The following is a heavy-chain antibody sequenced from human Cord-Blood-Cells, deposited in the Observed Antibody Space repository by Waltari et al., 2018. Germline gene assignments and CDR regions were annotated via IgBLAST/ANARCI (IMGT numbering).Heavy chain of an antibody. CDR1: GGSFSGYY. J-gene: IGHJ4*02. CDR3: ARPATVGATDY. CDR2: LNHSGST. V-gene: IGHV4-34*01. D-gene: IGHD1-26*01. Sequence: QVQLQQWGAGLLKPSETLSLTCAVYGGSFSGYYWSWIRQPPGKGLEWIGELNHSGSTNYNPSLKSRVTISVDTSKNQFSLKLSSVTAADTAVYYCARPATVGATDYWGQGTLVTVSS.